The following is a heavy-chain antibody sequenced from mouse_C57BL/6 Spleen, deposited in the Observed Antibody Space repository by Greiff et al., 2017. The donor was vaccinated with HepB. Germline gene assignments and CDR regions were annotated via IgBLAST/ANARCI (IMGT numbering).Heavy chain of an antibody. D-gene: IGHD1-1*01. Sequence: EVQRVESGGGLVKPGGSLKLSCAASGFTFSDYGMHWVRQAPEKGLEWVAYISSGSSTIYYADTVKGRFTISRDNAKNTLFLQMTSLRSEDTSMYYCARQSYYYGPWFAYWGQGTLVTVSA. J-gene: IGHJ3*01. CDR3: ARQSYYYGPWFAY. V-gene: IGHV5-17*01. CDR2: ISSGSSTI. CDR1: GFTFSDYG.